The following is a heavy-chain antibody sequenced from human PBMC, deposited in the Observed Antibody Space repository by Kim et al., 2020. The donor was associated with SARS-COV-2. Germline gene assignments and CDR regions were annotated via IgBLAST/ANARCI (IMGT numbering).Heavy chain of an antibody. D-gene: IGHD3-10*01. Sequence: GYADSVKGRFTISRDNAKNSLYLQMNSLRAEDTALYYCAKDMDGSGSYGYCGQGTLVTVSS. V-gene: IGHV3-9*01. CDR3: AKDMDGSGSYGY. J-gene: IGHJ4*02.